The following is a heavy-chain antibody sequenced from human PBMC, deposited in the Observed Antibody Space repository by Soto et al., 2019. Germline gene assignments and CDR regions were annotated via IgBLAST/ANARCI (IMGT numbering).Heavy chain of an antibody. CDR2: IYYSGST. CDR1: GGSISSADYY. V-gene: IGHV4-30-4*01. J-gene: IGHJ6*02. D-gene: IGHD5-12*01. Sequence: SETLSLTCTVSGGSISSADYYWSWFRQPPGKGLEWIGYIYYSGSTFFNPSLKSRVTISKDTSRNQFSLRLNSVTAADTAVYYCARAIVVTIGGMDVWGQGTTLNVSS. CDR3: ARAIVVTIGGMDV.